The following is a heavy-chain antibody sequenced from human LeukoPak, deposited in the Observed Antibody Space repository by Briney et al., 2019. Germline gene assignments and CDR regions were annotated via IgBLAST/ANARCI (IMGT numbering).Heavy chain of an antibody. CDR2: ISWNSGSI. D-gene: IGHD2-2*01. J-gene: IGHJ5*02. Sequence: SLILSCAASGFTFDDYAMHWVRPAPGKGLEWVSGISWNSGSIGYADSVKGRFTISRDNAKNSLYLQMNCLRAEDTALYYCAKGRDKYQLLSKNWFDPWGQGTLVTVSS. CDR3: AKGRDKYQLLSKNWFDP. V-gene: IGHV3-9*01. CDR1: GFTFDDYA.